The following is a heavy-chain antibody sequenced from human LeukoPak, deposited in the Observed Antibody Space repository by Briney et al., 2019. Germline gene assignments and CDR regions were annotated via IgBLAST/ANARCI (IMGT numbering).Heavy chain of an antibody. J-gene: IGHJ6*02. Sequence: PGGSLRLSCAGSGFTFSSYWMSWVRQAPGKGLEWVANIKQDGSEKYYVDSVKGRFTISRDNAKNSLYLQMNSLRAEDTAVYYCARERLPTYYGMDVWGQGTTVTVSS. D-gene: IGHD4-11*01. CDR2: IKQDGSEK. CDR1: GFTFSSYW. CDR3: ARERLPTYYGMDV. V-gene: IGHV3-7*05.